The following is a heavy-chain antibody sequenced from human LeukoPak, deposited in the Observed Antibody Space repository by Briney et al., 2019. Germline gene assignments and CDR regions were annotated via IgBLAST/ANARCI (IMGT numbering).Heavy chain of an antibody. D-gene: IGHD2-15*01. CDR1: GFTFSSYW. Sequence: GVSLRLSCAASGFTFSSYWMYWVRQAPGKGLVWVSRINSDGSSIAYADSVKGRFTISRDNAKNTLFLLMNSLRAEDTAMYFCASGGRVGDIFDIWGQGTMVTVSS. CDR3: ASGGRVGDIFDI. J-gene: IGHJ3*02. V-gene: IGHV3-74*01. CDR2: INSDGSSI.